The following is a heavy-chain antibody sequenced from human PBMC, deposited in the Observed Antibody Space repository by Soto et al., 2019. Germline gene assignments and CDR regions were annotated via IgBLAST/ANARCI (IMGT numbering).Heavy chain of an antibody. CDR1: GYTFTSYD. D-gene: IGHD3-10*01. V-gene: IGHV1-8*01. CDR2: MNPNNGNT. J-gene: IGHJ1*01. CDR3: ARSPRNYYALGSYSYFRH. Sequence: ASVKVSCKASGYTFTSYDISWVRHATGQGLEWMGWMNPNNGNTDYAPKFQGRVTMTMNTSIGTAYMELSSLRSEDTAVYYCARSPRNYYALGSYSYFRHWGQGTMVTVYS.